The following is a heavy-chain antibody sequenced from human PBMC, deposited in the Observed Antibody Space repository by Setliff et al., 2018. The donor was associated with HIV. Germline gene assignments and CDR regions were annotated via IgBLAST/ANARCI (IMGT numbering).Heavy chain of an antibody. CDR1: GGTFSLHY. D-gene: IGHD6-13*01. J-gene: IGHJ6*03. V-gene: IGHV4-34*01. CDR2: INHSGGT. Sequence: PSETLSLTCAVSGGTFSLHYYTWIRQSPLRGLEWIGEINHSGGTRYNPSLESRVTMSLDSSRKQFSLRLTSVTAADTAVYYCARVSCSSWYSIPRYYYYSMDVWGNGTTVTVSS. CDR3: ARVSCSSWYSIPRYYYYSMDV.